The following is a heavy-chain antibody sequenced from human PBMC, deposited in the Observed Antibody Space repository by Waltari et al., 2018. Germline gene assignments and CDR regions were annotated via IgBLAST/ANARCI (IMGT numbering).Heavy chain of an antibody. D-gene: IGHD5-18*01. CDR2: IYHSGST. CDR3: AREDWGWIQLYYFDY. Sequence: QVQLQESGPGLVKPSETLSLTCAVSGYSISSGYYWGWIRQPPGKGLEWIGSIYHSGSTYYNPSLKSRVTISVDTSKNQFSLKLSSVTAADTAVYYCAREDWGWIQLYYFDYWGQGTLVTVSS. V-gene: IGHV4-38-2*02. J-gene: IGHJ4*02. CDR1: GYSISSGYY.